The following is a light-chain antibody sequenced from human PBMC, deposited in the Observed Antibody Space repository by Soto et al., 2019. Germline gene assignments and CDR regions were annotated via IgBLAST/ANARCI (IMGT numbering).Light chain of an antibody. Sequence: QSVLTQPPSVSAAPGQTVAISCSGNSSNIGENHVSWYQQLPGTAPKLLIYEDTLRPSGIPDRFSGSKSATSATLGITGLQAGDEADYYCGAWDNSLSAGVFGGGTKLTVL. CDR2: EDT. CDR1: SSNIGENH. J-gene: IGLJ3*02. V-gene: IGLV1-51*02. CDR3: GAWDNSLSAGV.